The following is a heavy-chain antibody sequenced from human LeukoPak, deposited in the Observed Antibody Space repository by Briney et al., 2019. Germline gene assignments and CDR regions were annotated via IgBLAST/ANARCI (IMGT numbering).Heavy chain of an antibody. CDR3: ARDSQEMATIFGFDY. Sequence: SETLSLTCTVSGGSISSSSYCWGWIRQPPGKGLEWIGSIYYSGSTYYNPSLKSRVTISVDTSKNQFSLKLSSVTAADTAVYYCARDSQEMATIFGFDYWGQGTLVTVSS. CDR1: GGSISSSSYC. V-gene: IGHV4-39*07. CDR2: IYYSGST. D-gene: IGHD5-24*01. J-gene: IGHJ4*02.